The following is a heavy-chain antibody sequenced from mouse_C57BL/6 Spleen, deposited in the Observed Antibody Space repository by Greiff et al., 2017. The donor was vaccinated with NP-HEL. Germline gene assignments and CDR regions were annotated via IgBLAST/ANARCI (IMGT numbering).Heavy chain of an antibody. CDR2: IDPSDSYT. Sequence: VQLQQPGAELVRPGTSVKLSCKASGYTFTSYWMHWVKQRPGQGLEWIGVIDPSDSYTNYNQKFKGKATLTVDTSSSTAYMQLSSLTSEDSAVYYCARWGYYGSSRYYAMDYWGQGTSVTVSS. CDR1: GYTFTSYW. CDR3: ARWGYYGSSRYYAMDY. V-gene: IGHV1-59*01. J-gene: IGHJ4*01. D-gene: IGHD1-1*01.